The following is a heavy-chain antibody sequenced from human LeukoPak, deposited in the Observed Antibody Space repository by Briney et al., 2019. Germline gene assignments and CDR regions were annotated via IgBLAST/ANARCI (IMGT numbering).Heavy chain of an antibody. Sequence: SETLSLTCTVSGGSINSDSYYWSWIRQPAGKGLEWVGRIYTSGSTNYNPSLESRVTISVDTSKNQFSLKLNSVTASDTAVYYCARTFSSRFDYWGQGTLVTASS. CDR2: IYTSGST. J-gene: IGHJ4*02. V-gene: IGHV4-61*02. CDR1: GGSINSDSYY. CDR3: ARTFSSRFDY.